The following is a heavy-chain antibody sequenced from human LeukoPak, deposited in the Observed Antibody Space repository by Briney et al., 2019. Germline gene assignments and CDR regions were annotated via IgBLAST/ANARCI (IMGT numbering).Heavy chain of an antibody. CDR1: GFTFSSYA. Sequence: PGGPLRLSCAASGFTFSSYAMSWVRQAPGKGLEWVSYISSSSSTIYYADSVKGRFTISRDNAKNSLYLQMNSLRAEDTAVYYCARESAALDFDYWGQGTLVTVSS. CDR2: ISSSSSTI. D-gene: IGHD6-13*01. V-gene: IGHV3-48*01. J-gene: IGHJ4*02. CDR3: ARESAALDFDY.